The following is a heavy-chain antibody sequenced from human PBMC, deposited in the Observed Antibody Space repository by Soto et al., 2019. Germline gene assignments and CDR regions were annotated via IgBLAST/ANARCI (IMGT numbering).Heavy chain of an antibody. CDR3: VSQRTTVPTQAYFDY. CDR1: GGSVTNSSYY. V-gene: IGHV4-39*01. J-gene: IGHJ4*02. D-gene: IGHD4-17*01. Sequence: SETLSLTCTVSGGSVTNSSYYWGWIRQSPGKGLEWIGSVYYRGRSYSKSSFKSRVTISVDTSKNRFSLSLNSVTASDTAVYFCVSQRTTVPTQAYFDYWGPGALVTVSS. CDR2: VYYRGRS.